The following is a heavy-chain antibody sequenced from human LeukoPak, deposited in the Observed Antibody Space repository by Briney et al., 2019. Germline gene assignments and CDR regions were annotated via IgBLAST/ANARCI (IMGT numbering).Heavy chain of an antibody. CDR2: IKQDGSEK. D-gene: IGHD3-9*01. V-gene: IGHV3-7*01. CDR3: ARDPLIFSYAFDI. J-gene: IGHJ3*02. Sequence: GGSLRLSCAASGFTFSSYWMSWVRQAPGKGLEWVANIKQDGSEKYYVDSVKGRFTISRDNAKNSLYLQMNSLRAEDTAVYYCARDPLIFSYAFDIWGQGTMVTVSS. CDR1: GFTFSSYW.